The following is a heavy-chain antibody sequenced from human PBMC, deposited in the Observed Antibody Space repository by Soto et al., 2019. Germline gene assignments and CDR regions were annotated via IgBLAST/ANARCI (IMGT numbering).Heavy chain of an antibody. D-gene: IGHD2-2*01. CDR3: AKGGYCSSTSCYYYYYYLDV. V-gene: IGHV3-23*01. CDR1: GVTCISYA. CDR2: ISGSGGST. J-gene: IGHJ6*03. Sequence: WGSMGLAWAASGVTCISYAMSWVRQATGKGLEWVSAISGSGGSTYYADSVKGRFTISRDNSKNTLYLQMNSLRAEDTAVYYCAKGGYCSSTSCYYYYYYLDVWGKGTTVTVSS.